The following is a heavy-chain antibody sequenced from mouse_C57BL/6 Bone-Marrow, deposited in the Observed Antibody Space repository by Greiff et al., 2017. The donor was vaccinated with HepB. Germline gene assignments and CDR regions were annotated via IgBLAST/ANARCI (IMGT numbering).Heavy chain of an antibody. Sequence: VQLQQSVAELVRPGASVKLSCTASGFNIKNTYMHWVTQRPEQGLEWIGRIDPANGNTKYAPKFQGKATITADTSSNTAYLQLSSLTSEDTAIYYCARSLNGKKGYWYFDVWGTGTTVTVSS. CDR3: ARSLNGKKGYWYFDV. V-gene: IGHV14-3*01. J-gene: IGHJ1*03. CDR1: GFNIKNTY. CDR2: IDPANGNT. D-gene: IGHD2-1*01.